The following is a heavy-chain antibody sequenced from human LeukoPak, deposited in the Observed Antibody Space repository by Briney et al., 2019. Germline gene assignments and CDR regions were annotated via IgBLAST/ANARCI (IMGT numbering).Heavy chain of an antibody. D-gene: IGHD3-22*01. CDR2: IYYSGST. Sequence: PSETLSLTCTVSGGSISSYYWSWIRQPPGKGLEWIGYIYYSGSTNYNPSLKSRVTISVDTSKNQFSLKLSSVTAADTAVYYCARGTYDSSPPAGFDYWGQGTLVTVSS. CDR1: GGSISSYY. J-gene: IGHJ4*02. V-gene: IGHV4-59*01. CDR3: ARGTYDSSPPAGFDY.